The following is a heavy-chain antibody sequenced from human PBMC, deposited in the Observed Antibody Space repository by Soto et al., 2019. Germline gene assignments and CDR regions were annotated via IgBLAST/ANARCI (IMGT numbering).Heavy chain of an antibody. CDR1: GGTFSSYA. CDR3: ARGESGYIYVFEY. D-gene: IGHD5-18*01. CDR2: IIPIFGTA. J-gene: IGHJ4*02. Sequence: GASVKVSCKASGGTFSSYAISWVRQAPVQVLEWMVGIIPIFGTANYAQKFQGRVTITADESTSTAYMELSSLRSEDTAVYYGARGESGYIYVFEYWGQGTIVTLSS. V-gene: IGHV1-69*13.